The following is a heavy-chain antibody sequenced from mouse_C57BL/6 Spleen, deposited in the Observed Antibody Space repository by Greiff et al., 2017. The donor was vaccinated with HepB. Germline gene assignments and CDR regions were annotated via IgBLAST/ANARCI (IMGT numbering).Heavy chain of an antibody. J-gene: IGHJ4*01. CDR1: GYTFTDYE. Sequence: VQLVESGAELVRPGASVTLSCKASGYTFTDYEMHWVKQTPVHGLEWIGAIDPETGGTAYNQKFKGKAILTADKSSSTDYMELRSLTSEDSAVYYCTRRIYYDYDGDGYYAMDYWGQGTSVTVSS. CDR3: TRRIYYDYDGDGYYAMDY. V-gene: IGHV1-15*01. D-gene: IGHD2-4*01. CDR2: IDPETGGT.